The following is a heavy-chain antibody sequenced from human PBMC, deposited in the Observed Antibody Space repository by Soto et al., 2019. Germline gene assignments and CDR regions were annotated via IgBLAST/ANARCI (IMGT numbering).Heavy chain of an antibody. Sequence: PSETLSLTCAVSGGSISSSNWWSWVRQPPGKGLEWIGEIYHSGSTNYNPSLKSRVTISGDKSKNQFSLKLSSVTAADTAVYYCASAPRDYYDSSGYDNWFDPWGQGTLVTVSS. CDR2: IYHSGST. CDR1: GGSISSSNW. V-gene: IGHV4-4*02. J-gene: IGHJ5*02. CDR3: ASAPRDYYDSSGYDNWFDP. D-gene: IGHD3-22*01.